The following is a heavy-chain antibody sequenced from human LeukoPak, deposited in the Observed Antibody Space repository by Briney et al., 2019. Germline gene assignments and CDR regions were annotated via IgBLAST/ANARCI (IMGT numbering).Heavy chain of an antibody. CDR2: VDHTGSA. D-gene: IGHD1-1*01. CDR1: DDSITMYY. V-gene: IGHV4-59*01. CDR3: ARGRVSSSTWYSTYYYYFYMDV. J-gene: IGHJ6*03. Sequence: PSETLSLTCSVSDDSITMYYWTWIRQPPGKGLEWIGYVDHTGSANFNPSLNGRVSISRDTTKNLFSLRLRSVTAADTAVYFCARGRVSSSTWYSTYYYYFYMDVWGKGTTVTVSS.